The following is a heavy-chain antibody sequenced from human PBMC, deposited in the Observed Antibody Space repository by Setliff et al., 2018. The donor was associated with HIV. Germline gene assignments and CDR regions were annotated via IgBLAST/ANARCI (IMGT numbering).Heavy chain of an antibody. CDR1: GYTFSNYG. J-gene: IGHJ4*02. CDR2: ISAYNDNT. CDR3: ARTLPQYANLFDY. V-gene: IGHV1-18*01. Sequence: ASVKVSCKASGYTFSNYGISWVRQAPGQGLEWMGWISAYNDNTHYAQKLQGRVTMTTDTSTNTAYMELRSLRSDDTAVYYCARTLPQYANLFDYWGQGTLVTVSS.